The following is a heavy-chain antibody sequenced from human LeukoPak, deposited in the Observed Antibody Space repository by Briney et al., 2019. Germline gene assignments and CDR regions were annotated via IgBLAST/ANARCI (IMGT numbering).Heavy chain of an antibody. D-gene: IGHD2-15*01. J-gene: IGHJ4*02. V-gene: IGHV3-23*01. Sequence: PGGSLRLSCAASGFTFSTYATNWVRQTPGKGLEWVSSITGRGDSTYLADSVKGRFTISRDNSKNTLYLQMNSLRAEDTAIYYCAKGTLGSCSGARCYPFDYWGQGTLVNVSS. CDR1: GFTFSTYA. CDR2: ITGRGDST. CDR3: AKGTLGSCSGARCYPFDY.